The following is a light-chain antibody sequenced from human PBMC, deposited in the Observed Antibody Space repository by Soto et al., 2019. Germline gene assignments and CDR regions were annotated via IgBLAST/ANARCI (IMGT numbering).Light chain of an antibody. V-gene: IGKV3-20*01. CDR1: QSVSSSY. CDR3: QQYGNSPLYT. J-gene: IGKJ2*01. CDR2: GAS. Sequence: DIVLTQSPGSLSLSPGDSATLSCRASQSVSSSYLAWYQQKPGQAPRLLIYGASSRATGIPDRFSGSGSGTDFTLTISSLEPEDFAVYYCQQYGNSPLYTFGQGTKLEIK.